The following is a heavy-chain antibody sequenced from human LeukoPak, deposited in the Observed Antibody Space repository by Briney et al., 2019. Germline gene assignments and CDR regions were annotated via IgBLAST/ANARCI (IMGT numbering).Heavy chain of an antibody. V-gene: IGHV3-21*01. Sequence: GGSLRLSCAASGYTFSDFSVNWVRQAPGKGLGWVSSISVRSNYRYYADSVRGRFTISRDDARDSLFLKMNSLRAEDTAVYFCVRLRRNSDRSGYYYYYDYWGQGTLVTVSS. D-gene: IGHD3-22*01. J-gene: IGHJ4*02. CDR2: ISVRSNYR. CDR3: VRLRRNSDRSGYYYYYDY. CDR1: GYTFSDFS.